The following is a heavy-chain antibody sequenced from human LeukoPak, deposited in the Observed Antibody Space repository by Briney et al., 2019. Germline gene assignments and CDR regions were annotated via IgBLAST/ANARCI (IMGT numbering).Heavy chain of an antibody. J-gene: IGHJ4*02. V-gene: IGHV4-59*01. CDR1: GGSISSYY. CDR3: ARDREKGIAAAGSFDY. D-gene: IGHD6-13*01. Sequence: SETLSLTCTVSGGSISSYYWSWIRQPPGKGLEWIGYIYYSGSTNYNPSLKSRVTISVDTSKNQFSLKLSSVTAADTAVYYCARDREKGIAAAGSFDYWGQGPLVTVSS. CDR2: IYYSGST.